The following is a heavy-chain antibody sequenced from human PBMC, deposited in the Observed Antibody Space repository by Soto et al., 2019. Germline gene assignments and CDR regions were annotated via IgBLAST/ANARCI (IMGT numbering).Heavy chain of an antibody. CDR2: ISNSGTII. D-gene: IGHD1-1*01. Sequence: QVQLVESGGVLVKPGGSLRLSCAASGFIFSDYYMSWDRLAPGKGLECISYISNSGTIIYYADSVKGRFTISRDNAKNSLFLQMNSLRAEDTATYHCARGATSFDPWGQGTLVTVSS. V-gene: IGHV3-11*01. CDR3: ARGATSFDP. CDR1: GFIFSDYY. J-gene: IGHJ5*02.